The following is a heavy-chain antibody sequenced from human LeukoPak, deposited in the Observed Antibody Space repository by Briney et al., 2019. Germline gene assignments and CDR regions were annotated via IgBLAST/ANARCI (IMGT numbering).Heavy chain of an antibody. Sequence: GGSLRLSCVASGFTFSSYTMNWVRQAPGKGLEWVSSISGSSSSTYYADSVKGRFTISRDNSKNTVSLQMNSLRAEDTAVYYCAKSNGYGLIDIWGQGTMVTVSS. CDR2: ISGSSSST. CDR3: AKSNGYGLIDI. V-gene: IGHV3-23*01. D-gene: IGHD3-22*01. CDR1: GFTFSSYT. J-gene: IGHJ3*02.